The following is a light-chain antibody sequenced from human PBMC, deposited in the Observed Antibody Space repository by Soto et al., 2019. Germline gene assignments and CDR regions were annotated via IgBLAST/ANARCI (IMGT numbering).Light chain of an antibody. CDR2: ETS. Sequence: DIQMTQSPPTLPASVGDRVTITCRASQSISRWLAWYQQKPGKAPKLLIYETSSLEDGVPSRFTGSGSGTEFSLTITSLQPEDFASYYCQQYKDYWTFGQGTKVDIK. V-gene: IGKV1-5*03. J-gene: IGKJ1*01. CDR1: QSISRW. CDR3: QQYKDYWT.